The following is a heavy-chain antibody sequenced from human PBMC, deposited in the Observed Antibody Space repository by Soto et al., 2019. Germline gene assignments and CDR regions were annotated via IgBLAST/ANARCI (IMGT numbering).Heavy chain of an antibody. CDR1: GYSFTSYW. CDR2: IYPGDSDT. V-gene: IGHV5-51*01. J-gene: IGHJ6*02. D-gene: IGHD6-13*01. Sequence: LGESLKISCKGSGYSFTSYWIGWVRQMPGKGLEWMGIIYPGDSDTRYSPSFQGQVTISADKSISTAYLQWSSLKASDTAMYYCTRTSAAGNKYYGMHVWGQGTTVTVSS. CDR3: TRTSAAGNKYYGMHV.